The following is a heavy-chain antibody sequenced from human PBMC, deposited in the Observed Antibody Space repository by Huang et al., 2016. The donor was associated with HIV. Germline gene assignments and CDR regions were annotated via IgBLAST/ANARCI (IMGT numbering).Heavy chain of an antibody. V-gene: IGHV1-8*01. CDR3: ARLTSGWYQDY. J-gene: IGHJ4*02. Sequence: QVQLVQSGPEVKKPGASVKVSCQTSGYIFSNYDINWVRQAPGQGLQWMGWLNPNSGNTSYGQNFQGRGTLTRSTATGAAYMVLNSLTSQDTAVYYCARLTSGWYQDYWGQGTLVTVSS. CDR2: LNPNSGNT. CDR1: GYIFSNYD. D-gene: IGHD6-19*01.